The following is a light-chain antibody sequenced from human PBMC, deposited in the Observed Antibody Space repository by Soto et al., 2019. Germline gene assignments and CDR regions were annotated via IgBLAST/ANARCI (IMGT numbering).Light chain of an antibody. V-gene: IGKV1-13*02. J-gene: IGKJ5*01. CDR3: QQLNSYPFT. Sequence: AIQLNQSPSSLSASVGDRVSITCRASQGLRSALAWYQQKPGKPPKILIYDASSLQSGVPSRFSGSESGTDCTLTISSLQPEDFATYYCQQLNSYPFTFGQGTRLEIK. CDR2: DAS. CDR1: QGLRSA.